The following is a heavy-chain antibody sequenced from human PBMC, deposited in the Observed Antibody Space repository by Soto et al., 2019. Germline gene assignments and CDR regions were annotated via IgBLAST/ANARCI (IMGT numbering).Heavy chain of an antibody. CDR3: ARDLQPLTYYYGSGSYGWPTTTYNWFDP. J-gene: IGHJ5*02. V-gene: IGHV1-3*01. CDR2: INAGNGNT. Sequence: ASVKVSCKASGYTFTSYAMHWVRQAPGQRLEWMGWINAGNGNTKYSQKFQGRVTITRDTSASTAYMELSSLRSEDTAVYYCARDLQPLTYYYGSGSYGWPTTTYNWFDPWGQGTLVTVSS. CDR1: GYTFTSYA. D-gene: IGHD3-10*01.